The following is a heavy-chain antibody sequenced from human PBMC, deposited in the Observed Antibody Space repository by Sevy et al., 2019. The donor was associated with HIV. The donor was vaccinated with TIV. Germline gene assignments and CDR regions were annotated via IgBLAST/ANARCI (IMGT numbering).Heavy chain of an antibody. CDR1: GFTFSSYG. D-gene: IGHD2-8*02. J-gene: IGHJ3*02. CDR3: AKDLIVLVVYAISGGDAFDI. Sequence: GGSLRLSCAASGFTFSSYGMHWVRQAPGKGLEWVAVISYDGSNKYYADSVKGRFTISRDNSKNTLYLKMNSLRAEDTAVYYCAKDLIVLVVYAISGGDAFDIWGQGTMVTVSS. V-gene: IGHV3-30*18. CDR2: ISYDGSNK.